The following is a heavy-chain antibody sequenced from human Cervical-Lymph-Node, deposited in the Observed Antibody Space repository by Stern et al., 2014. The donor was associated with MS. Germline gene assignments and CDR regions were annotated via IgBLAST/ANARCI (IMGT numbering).Heavy chain of an antibody. CDR2: ILPLFGTT. V-gene: IGHV1-69*18. CDR3: ARGDSSGWYVHLYY. CDR1: GGTFSYYP. J-gene: IGHJ4*02. D-gene: IGHD6-19*01. Sequence: QMQLVQSGAEVEKPGSSVKVSCRASGGTFSYYPITWVRQAPGQGLEWMGSILPLFGTTNYAQKFQDRVTLTADESTSTAYMELSSLRSEDTAVYYCARGDSSGWYVHLYYWGQGTLVTVSS.